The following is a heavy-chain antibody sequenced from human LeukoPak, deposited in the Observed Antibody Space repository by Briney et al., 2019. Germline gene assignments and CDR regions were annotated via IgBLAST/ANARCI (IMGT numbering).Heavy chain of an antibody. J-gene: IGHJ2*01. CDR2: IYYSGST. Sequence: PSETLSLTCTVSGGSISSYYWSWIRQPPGKGLEWIGYIYYSGSTNYNPSLKSRVTISVDTSKNQFSLKLSSVTAADTAVYYCARDRRGYLDLWGRGTLVTVSS. V-gene: IGHV4-59*01. CDR3: ARDRRGYLDL. CDR1: GGSISSYY.